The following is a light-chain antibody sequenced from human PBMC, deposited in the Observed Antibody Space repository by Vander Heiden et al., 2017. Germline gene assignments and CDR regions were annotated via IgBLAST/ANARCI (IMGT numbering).Light chain of an antibody. CDR1: QSISSY. J-gene: IGKJ5*01. V-gene: IGKV1-39*01. CDR3: QQSYSNPFSIT. CDR2: AAS. Sequence: DIQMTQSPSSLSASVGDRVTITCRASQSISSYLNWYQQKPGKAPKLLIYAASSLQSGVPSRFSGSGSGTDFTLTISSLQPEDFATYYCQQSYSNPFSITFGQGTRLEIK.